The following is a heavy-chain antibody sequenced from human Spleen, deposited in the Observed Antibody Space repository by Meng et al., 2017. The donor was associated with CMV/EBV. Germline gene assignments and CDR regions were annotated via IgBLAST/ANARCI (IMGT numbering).Heavy chain of an antibody. CDR2: ISSSGSTI. V-gene: IGHV3-48*01. J-gene: IGHJ4*02. CDR1: GFTFSSYR. D-gene: IGHD1-26*01. Sequence: GESLKISCAASGFTFSSYRLNWVRQAPGKGLEWVSYISSSGSTIYYADSVKGRFTISRDNSKNTLYLQMNSLRAEDTAVYYCAKDVRELGGIYYFDYWGQGTLVTVSS. CDR3: AKDVRELGGIYYFDY.